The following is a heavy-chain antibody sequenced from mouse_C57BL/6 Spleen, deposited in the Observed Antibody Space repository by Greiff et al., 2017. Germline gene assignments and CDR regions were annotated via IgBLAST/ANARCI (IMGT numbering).Heavy chain of an antibody. J-gene: IGHJ4*01. V-gene: IGHV2-6-1*01. CDR2: IWSDGST. D-gene: IGHD1-1*01. Sequence: VQLKESGPGLVAPSQSLSITCTVSGFSLTSYGVHWVRQPPGKGLEWLVVIWSDGSTTYNSALKSRLSISKDNSKSQVFLKMNSLQTDDTAMYYCARHASYYYGSSYYAMDYWGQGTSVTVSS. CDR3: ARHASYYYGSSYYAMDY. CDR1: GFSLTSYG.